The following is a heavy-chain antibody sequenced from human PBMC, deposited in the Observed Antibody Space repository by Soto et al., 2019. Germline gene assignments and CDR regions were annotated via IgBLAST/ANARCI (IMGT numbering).Heavy chain of an antibody. Sequence: GGSLRLSCSASGFTFSSYAMHWVRQAPGKGLEYVSAISSNGGSTYYADSVKGRFTISRDNSKNTLYLQMSSLRAEDTAVYYCVKDFWRPPRADWFDPWGQGTLVTVSS. D-gene: IGHD3-3*01. CDR1: GFTFSSYA. V-gene: IGHV3-64D*08. J-gene: IGHJ5*02. CDR3: VKDFWRPPRADWFDP. CDR2: ISSNGGST.